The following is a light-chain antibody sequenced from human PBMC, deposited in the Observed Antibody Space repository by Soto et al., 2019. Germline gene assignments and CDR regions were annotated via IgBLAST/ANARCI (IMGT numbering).Light chain of an antibody. Sequence: QSALTQPASVSGSPGQSITISCTGTSSDVGGYNYVSWYQQHPGKGPKLMIYEVSNRPSGGSNRFSGSKSGNTASLTISGLQAEDEADYYCSSYTTSSTPVVFGGGTQLTVL. CDR1: SSDVGGYNY. CDR3: SSYTTSSTPVV. CDR2: EVS. V-gene: IGLV2-14*01. J-gene: IGLJ2*01.